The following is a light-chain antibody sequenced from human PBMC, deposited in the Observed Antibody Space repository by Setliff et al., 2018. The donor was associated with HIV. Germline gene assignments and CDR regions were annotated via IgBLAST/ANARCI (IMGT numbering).Light chain of an antibody. J-gene: IGLJ1*01. CDR3: SSYASSNSYV. CDR1: TSDVGFYNF. V-gene: IGLV2-14*03. Sequence: QSVLTQAASVSGSLGQSVSISCTGTTSDVGFYNFVSWYRQHPGKAPKLIIYDVNRRPSGLSNRFSGSKSGNTASLTISGLQAEDEADYYCSSYASSNSYVFGTGTKVTVL. CDR2: DVN.